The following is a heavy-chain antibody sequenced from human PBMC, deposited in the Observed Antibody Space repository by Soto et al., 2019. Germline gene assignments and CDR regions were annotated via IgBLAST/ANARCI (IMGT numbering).Heavy chain of an antibody. CDR3: AREARGYDESRGYYWVY. D-gene: IGHD3-22*01. J-gene: IGHJ1*01. CDR2: ISAYNGNT. CDR1: GYTFSSYA. Sequence: QVQLVQSGAEVKKPGASVKVSCKASGYTFSSYAISWVRQAPGQGPERLGWISAYNGNTNYAQNFQGRVTMTTDTPTSRGYKEQRSLRTENTAVDYGAREARGYDESRGYYWVYWGQGTLVTVSS. V-gene: IGHV1-18*01.